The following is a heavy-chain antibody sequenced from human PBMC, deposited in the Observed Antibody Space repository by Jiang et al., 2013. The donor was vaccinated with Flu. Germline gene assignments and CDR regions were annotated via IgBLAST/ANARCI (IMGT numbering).Heavy chain of an antibody. CDR3: ARGHMGVWEFYDEEAQAFDI. Sequence: LLKPSETLSLTCTVSGGSISSSSYYWGWIRQPPGKGLEWIGSIYYTGSTYYNPSLKSRVTISVDTSKNQFSLKLSSVTAADTAVYYCARGHMGVWEFYDEEAQAFDIWGQGTMVTVSS. D-gene: IGHD3-10*01. CDR1: GGSISSSSYY. V-gene: IGHV4-39*01. CDR2: IYYTGST. J-gene: IGHJ3*02.